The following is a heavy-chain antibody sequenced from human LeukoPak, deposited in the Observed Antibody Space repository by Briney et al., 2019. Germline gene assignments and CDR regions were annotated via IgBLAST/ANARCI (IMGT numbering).Heavy chain of an antibody. CDR1: GFTVSSNY. Sequence: GGSLRLSCAASGFTVSSNYMSWVRQAPGKGLEWVSVINRGGSTYYADSVKGRFTISRDNSKNTLYLQMNSQRAEGTAVYYCAREYKIGGYCSSTSCPNAFDIWGQGTMVTVSS. CDR2: INRGGST. CDR3: AREYKIGGYCSSTSCPNAFDI. V-gene: IGHV3-53*01. J-gene: IGHJ3*02. D-gene: IGHD2-2*01.